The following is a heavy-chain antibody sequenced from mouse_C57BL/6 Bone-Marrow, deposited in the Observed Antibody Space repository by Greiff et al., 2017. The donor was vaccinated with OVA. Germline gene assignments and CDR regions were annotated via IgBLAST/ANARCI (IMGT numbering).Heavy chain of an antibody. CDR3: ARERDYFDY. CDR2: INPGSGGT. J-gene: IGHJ2*01. V-gene: IGHV1-54*01. Sequence: VMLVESGAELVRPGTSVKVSCKASGYAFTNYLIEWVKQRPGQGLEWIGVINPGSGGTNYNEKFKGKATLTADKSSSTAYMQLSSLTSEDSAVYFCARERDYFDYWGQGTTLTVSS. CDR1: GYAFTNYL.